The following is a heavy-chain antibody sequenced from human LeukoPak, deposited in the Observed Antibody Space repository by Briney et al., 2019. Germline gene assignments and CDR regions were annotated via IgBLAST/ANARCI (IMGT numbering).Heavy chain of an antibody. CDR3: ARHPEGYGGNPGGYFDY. D-gene: IGHD4-23*01. CDR1: GFTFSDFH. Sequence: PGGSLRLSCAASGFTFSDFHMSWIRQAPGKGLEWVSYIGSSSNTIYYADSVKGRFTISRDNAKNSLYLQMNSLRAEDTALYYCARHPEGYGGNPGGYFDYWGQRTLVTVSS. CDR2: IGSSSNTI. J-gene: IGHJ4*02. V-gene: IGHV3-11*01.